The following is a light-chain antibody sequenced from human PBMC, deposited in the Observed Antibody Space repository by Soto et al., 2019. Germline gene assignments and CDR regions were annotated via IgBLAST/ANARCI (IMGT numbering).Light chain of an antibody. CDR3: CSYTSIWV. CDR2: EVS. CDR1: DVGDYNY. V-gene: IGLV2-14*01. Sequence: QSVLTXPASVSGSPGQSITISCSDVGDYNYVSWYQHHPGKAPKLMIYEVSNRPSGVSYRFSGSKSGNTASLTISGLQAEDEADYYCCSYTSIWVFGGGTQLTVL. J-gene: IGLJ3*02.